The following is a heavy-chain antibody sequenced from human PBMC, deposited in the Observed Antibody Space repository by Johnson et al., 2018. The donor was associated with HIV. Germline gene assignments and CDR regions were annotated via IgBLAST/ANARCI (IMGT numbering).Heavy chain of an antibody. J-gene: IGHJ3*02. CDR3: AKAVGGYAIDI. CDR1: GFTFNNYG. V-gene: IGHV3-30*02. Sequence: QVQLVESGGGVVQPGGSLRLSCAAPGFTFNNYGMHWVRQSPGKGLEWVAFIRFDETIKYYGDSVKGRFTISRDNSKNTLYLQMNSLRVEDTAVYYCAKAVGGYAIDIWGQGTMVTVSS. CDR2: IRFDETIK. D-gene: IGHD1-26*01.